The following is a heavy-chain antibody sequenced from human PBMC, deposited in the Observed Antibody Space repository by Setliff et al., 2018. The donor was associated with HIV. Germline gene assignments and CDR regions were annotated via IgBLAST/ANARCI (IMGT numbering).Heavy chain of an antibody. CDR3: ARVWPQSIGFDY. CDR1: GYIFSTYT. CDR2: INPDNGNT. J-gene: IGHJ4*02. D-gene: IGHD2-21*01. V-gene: IGHV1-3*01. Sequence: GSSVKVSCKTSGYIFSTYTIHWIRQAPGQRPEWMGWINPDNGNTRHSQRFRGRVIMTRDTGANTAYLELTHLTPEDTAFYYCARVWPQSIGFDYWGQGSLVTVSS.